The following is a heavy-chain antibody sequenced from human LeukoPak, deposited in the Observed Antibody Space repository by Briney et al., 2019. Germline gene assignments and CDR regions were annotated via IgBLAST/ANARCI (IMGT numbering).Heavy chain of an antibody. Sequence: PSETLSLTCTDSGASISGTYRWSWIRQPAGKGLEWVGRIFASGTTNYNPSLKDRVTMSVDTSNNQFSLRLNSVTAADTAVYYCTRGTLDTTAGYEWGQGTLVTVFS. CDR3: TRGTLDTTAGYE. CDR1: GASISGTYR. J-gene: IGHJ4*02. D-gene: IGHD1-1*01. V-gene: IGHV4-4*07. CDR2: IFASGTT.